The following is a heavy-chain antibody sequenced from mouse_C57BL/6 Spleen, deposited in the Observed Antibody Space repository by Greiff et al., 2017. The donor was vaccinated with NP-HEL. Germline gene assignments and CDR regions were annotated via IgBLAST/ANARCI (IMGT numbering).Heavy chain of an antibody. V-gene: IGHV7-3*01. J-gene: IGHJ4*01. Sequence: EVKLVESGGGLVQPGGSLSLSCAASGFTFTDYYMSWVRQPPGKALEWLGFIRNKANGYTTEYSASVKGRFTISRENSQSILYLQMNALRAEDSATYYCARWDYGSSYDAMDYWGQGTSVTVSS. CDR2: IRNKANGYTT. CDR3: ARWDYGSSYDAMDY. D-gene: IGHD1-1*01. CDR1: GFTFTDYY.